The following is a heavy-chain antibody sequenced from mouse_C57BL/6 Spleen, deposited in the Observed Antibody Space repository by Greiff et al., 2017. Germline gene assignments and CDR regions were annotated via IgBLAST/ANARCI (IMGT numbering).Heavy chain of an antibody. D-gene: IGHD2-4*01. CDR2: IDPSDSET. J-gene: IGHJ3*01. V-gene: IGHV1-52*01. CDR3: GRPYDYDGGWFAY. Sequence: VQLQQSGAELVRPGSSVKLSCKASGYTFTSYWMHWVKQRPIQGLEWIGNIDPSDSETHYNQKFKDKATLTVDKSSSTAYMQLSSLTSEDSAVYYCGRPYDYDGGWFAYWGQGTLVTVSA. CDR1: GYTFTSYW.